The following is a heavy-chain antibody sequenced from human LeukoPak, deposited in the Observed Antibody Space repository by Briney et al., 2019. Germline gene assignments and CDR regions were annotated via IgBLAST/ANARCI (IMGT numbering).Heavy chain of an antibody. Sequence: ASVKVSCKASGYTLTSYYMHWVRQAPGQGLEWMGIVNPSSGITTYAQKFQGRVTMTRDTSTSTVYMELSSLRSEDTAVYYCARDRASFDYWGQGTLVTVSS. D-gene: IGHD3-10*01. CDR2: VNPSSGIT. CDR3: ARDRASFDY. V-gene: IGHV1-46*01. J-gene: IGHJ4*02. CDR1: GYTLTSYY.